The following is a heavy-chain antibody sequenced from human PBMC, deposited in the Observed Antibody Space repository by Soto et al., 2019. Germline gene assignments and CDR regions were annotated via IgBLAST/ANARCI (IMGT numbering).Heavy chain of an antibody. Sequence: SETLSLTCTVSGGSISSSSYYWGWIRQHPGKGLEWIGNIYYSGSTYYNPSLKSRVTISVDTSKNQFSLKLSSVTAADTAVYYCARAVYYYDSSGYYPYYFDYWGQGTLVTVSS. CDR1: GGSISSSSYY. J-gene: IGHJ4*02. D-gene: IGHD3-22*01. V-gene: IGHV4-39*07. CDR3: ARAVYYYDSSGYYPYYFDY. CDR2: IYYSGST.